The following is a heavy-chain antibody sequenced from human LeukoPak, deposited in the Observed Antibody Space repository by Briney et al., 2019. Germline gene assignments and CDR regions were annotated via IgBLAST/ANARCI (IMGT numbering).Heavy chain of an antibody. Sequence: GGSLRLSCAASGFTFSNAWMTWVRQAPGKGLEWVGRIKSKTNGGTPDYAAPVKGRLTISRDDSKSTLYLQMNSLETEDTATYYCATEGGSGWYGHFDHWGRGTLVTVSS. D-gene: IGHD6-19*01. V-gene: IGHV3-15*01. CDR3: ATEGGSGWYGHFDH. CDR1: GFTFSNAW. CDR2: IKSKTNGGTP. J-gene: IGHJ4*02.